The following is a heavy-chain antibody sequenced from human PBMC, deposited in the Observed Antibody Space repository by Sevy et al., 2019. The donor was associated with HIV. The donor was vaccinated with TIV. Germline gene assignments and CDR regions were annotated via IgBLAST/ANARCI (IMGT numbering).Heavy chain of an antibody. CDR1: GFTFSNAW. Sequence: GGSLRLSCAASGFTFSNAWMSWVSQAPGKGLEWVGRIKSKTDGGTTDYAAPVKGRFTISRDDSKNTLYLQMNSLKTEDTAVYYCTTAHYDILTGPDYWGQGTLVTVSS. CDR2: IKSKTDGGTT. J-gene: IGHJ4*02. CDR3: TTAHYDILTGPDY. D-gene: IGHD3-9*01. V-gene: IGHV3-15*01.